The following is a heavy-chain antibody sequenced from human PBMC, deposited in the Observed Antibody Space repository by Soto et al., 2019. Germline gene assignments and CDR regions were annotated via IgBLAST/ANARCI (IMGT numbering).Heavy chain of an antibody. CDR2: IYYSGST. CDR3: ARGRGRRGVVAALKRGSNWFDP. CDR1: GGSISSGGYY. D-gene: IGHD2-15*01. Sequence: PSETLSLTCTVSGGSISSGGYYWSWIRQHPGKGLEWIGYIYYSGSTYYNPSLKSRVTIPVDTSKNQFSLKLSSVTAADTAVYYCARGRGRRGVVAALKRGSNWFDPWGQGTLVTVSS. J-gene: IGHJ5*02. V-gene: IGHV4-31*03.